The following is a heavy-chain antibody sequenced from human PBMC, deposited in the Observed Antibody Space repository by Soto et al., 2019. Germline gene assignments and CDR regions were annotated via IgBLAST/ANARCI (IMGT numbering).Heavy chain of an antibody. J-gene: IGHJ6*02. Sequence: PGGSLRLSCAASGFTFSSYAMHWVRQAPGKGLEWVAVISYDGSNKYYADSVKGRFTISRDNSKNTLYLQMNRLRAEDTAVYYCARDFGQLWFYYYYGMDVWGQGTTVTVSS. CDR3: ARDFGQLWFYYYYGMDV. D-gene: IGHD5-18*01. CDR1: GFTFSSYA. CDR2: ISYDGSNK. V-gene: IGHV3-30-3*01.